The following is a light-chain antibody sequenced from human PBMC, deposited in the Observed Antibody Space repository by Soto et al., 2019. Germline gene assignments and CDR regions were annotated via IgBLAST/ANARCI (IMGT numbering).Light chain of an antibody. CDR1: SGHSSYA. CDR2: IDSDGSH. V-gene: IGLV4-69*01. J-gene: IGLJ3*02. CDR3: QTWDTGIQV. Sequence: QLVLTQSPSASASLGASVKLTCTLSSGHSSYAIAWHQQQPEKGPRYLLRIDSDGSHSKGDGIPARFSGSRSGAERFLTISSLQSEDEADYYCQTWDTGIQVFGGGTKVTVL.